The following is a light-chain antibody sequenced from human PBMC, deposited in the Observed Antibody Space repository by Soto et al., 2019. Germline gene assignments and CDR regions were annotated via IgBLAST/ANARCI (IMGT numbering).Light chain of an antibody. CDR2: AAS. CDR1: QGISSW. Sequence: DIQMTQSPSFVSASVGDRVTITCRASQGISSWLAWYQHKPGRAPKLLIHAASSLESGVPSRFSGSGSGTDFTLPISRLQPEDFATYYCQQTTSFPLPFGGGTKVEIK. J-gene: IGKJ4*01. CDR3: QQTTSFPLP. V-gene: IGKV1-12*01.